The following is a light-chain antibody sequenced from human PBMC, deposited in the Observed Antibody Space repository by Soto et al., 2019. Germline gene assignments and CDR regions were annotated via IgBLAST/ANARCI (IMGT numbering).Light chain of an antibody. CDR1: QSISVW. CDR3: QQYKSDSPT. V-gene: IGKV1-5*03. CDR2: KAS. Sequence: DIHMTQSPSTVSASVGDRLTITCRASQSISVWLAWYQQKAGKAPNLMIDKASRLERGVPSRLSGSGSETEFTLTISGLQPGYSANYYCQQYKSDSPTFGQGTKVDIK. J-gene: IGKJ1*01.